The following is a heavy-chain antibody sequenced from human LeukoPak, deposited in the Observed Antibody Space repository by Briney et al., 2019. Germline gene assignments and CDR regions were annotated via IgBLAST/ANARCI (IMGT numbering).Heavy chain of an antibody. V-gene: IGHV1-2*02. CDR1: GYTSTDYY. Sequence: ASVKVSCRASGYTSTDYYMHWVRQAPGQGLEWMGWINPNSGGTNYAQKFQGRVTMTRDTSISTVYMELNRLRSDDTAVYYCARATDVDYWGQGTLVTVSS. CDR2: INPNSGGT. J-gene: IGHJ4*02. CDR3: ARATDVDY.